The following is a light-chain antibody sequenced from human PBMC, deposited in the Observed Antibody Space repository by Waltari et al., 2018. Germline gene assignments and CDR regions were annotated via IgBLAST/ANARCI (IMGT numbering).Light chain of an antibody. CDR2: EDN. V-gene: IGLV3-1*01. Sequence: SELTQPPSVSVSPRQAANLPCSGDAVRHTYPSWFQQKPGHSPVLVIFEDNKRPPGIPERFSASNSGNIATLTISETQPMDEADYYCQAWDSGTGVFGTGTKVTVL. J-gene: IGLJ1*01. CDR3: QAWDSGTGV. CDR1: AVRHTY.